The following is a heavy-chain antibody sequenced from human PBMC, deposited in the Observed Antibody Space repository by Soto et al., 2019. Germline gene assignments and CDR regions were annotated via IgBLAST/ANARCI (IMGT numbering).Heavy chain of an antibody. CDR1: GGSISSYY. Sequence: SETLSLTCTVSGGSISSYYWSWIRQPPGKGLEWIGYIYYSGSANYNPSLKSRVTISVDTSKNQFSLKLSSVTAADTAVYYCARATTPQPYYDFWSGWMDLWGKGTTVTVSS. D-gene: IGHD3-3*01. CDR2: IYYSGSA. CDR3: ARATTPQPYYDFWSGWMDL. V-gene: IGHV4-59*01. J-gene: IGHJ6*04.